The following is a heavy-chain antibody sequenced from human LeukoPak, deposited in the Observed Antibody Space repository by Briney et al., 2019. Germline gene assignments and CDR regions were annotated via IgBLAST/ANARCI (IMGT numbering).Heavy chain of an antibody. CDR2: IKQDGTEK. Sequence: PGGSLRLSCAASGFTFSSYGVHWVRQAPGKGLEWVANIKQDGTEKYYVDSVKGRFTISRDNSKNTLYLQMNSLRAEDTAVYYCARGIQLWPATYWGQGTLVTVSS. V-gene: IGHV3-7*01. CDR3: ARGIQLWPATY. D-gene: IGHD5-18*01. J-gene: IGHJ4*02. CDR1: GFTFSSYG.